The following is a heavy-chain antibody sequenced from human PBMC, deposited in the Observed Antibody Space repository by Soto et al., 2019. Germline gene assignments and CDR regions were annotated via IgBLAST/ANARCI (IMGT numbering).Heavy chain of an antibody. CDR3: ARGTGYGVDY. V-gene: IGHV1-3*01. CDR1: GYTFTSYG. CDR2: INAGNGNT. J-gene: IGHJ4*01. D-gene: IGHD3-9*01. Sequence: ASVKVSCKASGYTFTSYGISWVRQAPGQRLEWMGWINAGNGNTKYSQKFQGRVTITRDTSASTAYMELSSLRSEDTAVYYCARGTGYGVDYWGQGTLVTVSS.